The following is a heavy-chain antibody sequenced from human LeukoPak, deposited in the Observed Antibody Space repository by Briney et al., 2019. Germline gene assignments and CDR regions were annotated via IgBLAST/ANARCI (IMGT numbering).Heavy chain of an antibody. Sequence: SETLSLTCAVYGGSFSGYYWSWIRQPPGKGLEWIGEINHSGSTNYNPSLKSRVTISVDTSKNQFSLKLSSVTAADTAVYYCARGRVRGDGYNLVYWGQGTLVTVSS. CDR2: INHSGST. D-gene: IGHD5-24*01. CDR1: GGSFSGYY. J-gene: IGHJ4*02. V-gene: IGHV4-34*01. CDR3: ARGRVRGDGYNLVY.